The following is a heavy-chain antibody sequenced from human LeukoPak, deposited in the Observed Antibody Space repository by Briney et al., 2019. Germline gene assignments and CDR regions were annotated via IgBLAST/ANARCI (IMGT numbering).Heavy chain of an antibody. Sequence: GASVKVSCKASGYTFTTHTIHWVRQAPGQRLEWMGWINAGNGNTKYSQEFQDRVTITRDTSASTAYMELSSLRSEDMAVYYCARDGGGGWYGVSRTYYFDYWGQGTLVTVSS. D-gene: IGHD6-19*01. CDR3: ARDGGGGWYGVSRTYYFDY. CDR2: INAGNGNT. CDR1: GYTFTTHT. J-gene: IGHJ4*02. V-gene: IGHV1-3*03.